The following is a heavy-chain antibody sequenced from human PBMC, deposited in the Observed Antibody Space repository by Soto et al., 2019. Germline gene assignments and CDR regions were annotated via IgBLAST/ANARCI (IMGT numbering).Heavy chain of an antibody. CDR1: GFTVSNTY. J-gene: IGHJ5*02. Sequence: EVQLVETGGGLIQPGGSLRLSCAASGFTVSNTYMTWVRQPPGKGLECVSVIYTAGGTNYEDSVKWRFIISRDNSKNTLYLQMNSLRAEDTAVYYCARALPVAKGRFDPWGQGTLVTVSS. CDR2: IYTAGGT. V-gene: IGHV3-53*02. D-gene: IGHD2-2*01. CDR3: ARALPVAKGRFDP.